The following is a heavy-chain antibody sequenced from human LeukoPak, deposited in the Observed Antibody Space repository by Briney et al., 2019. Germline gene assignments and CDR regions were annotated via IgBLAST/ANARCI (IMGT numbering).Heavy chain of an antibody. CDR3: ARWGNDYSQFDS. CDR1: GFTFSSYA. Sequence: GGSLRLSCAASGFTFSSYAMSWVRQAPGKGLEWVSVVSGSGDNTNYADSVKGRFTISRDNSRNTLFLQMNSLRTEDTAVYFCARWGNDYSQFDSWGQGTLVTVS. J-gene: IGHJ4*02. CDR2: VSGSGDNT. V-gene: IGHV3-23*01. D-gene: IGHD4-11*01.